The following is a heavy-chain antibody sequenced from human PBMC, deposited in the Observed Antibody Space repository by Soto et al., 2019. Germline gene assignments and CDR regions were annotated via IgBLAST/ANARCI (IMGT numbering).Heavy chain of an antibody. CDR1: GFTFSSYA. CDR2: ISYDGSNK. J-gene: IGHJ6*02. CDR3: AKGRRVAAAGDKYYYYGMDV. D-gene: IGHD6-13*01. Sequence: PGGSLRLSCAASGFTFSSYAMHWVRQAPGKGLEWVAVISYDGSNKYYADSVKGRFTISRDNSKNTLYLQMNSLRAEDTAVYYCAKGRRVAAAGDKYYYYGMDVWGQGTTVTVSS. V-gene: IGHV3-30-3*01.